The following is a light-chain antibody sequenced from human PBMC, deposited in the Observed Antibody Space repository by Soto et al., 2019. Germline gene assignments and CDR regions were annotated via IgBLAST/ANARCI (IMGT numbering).Light chain of an antibody. J-gene: IGKJ1*01. CDR1: QGVTTN. CDR3: QQYGSSPTT. CDR2: GAS. V-gene: IGKV3-20*01. Sequence: EIVMTQSPATLFVSPGDRAILSCRAGQGVTTNFAWYQQKSGQSPRLLFFGASIRATGIPDRFSGSGSGTDFTLTISRLEPEDSAVYHCQQYGSSPTTFGQGTKVDIK.